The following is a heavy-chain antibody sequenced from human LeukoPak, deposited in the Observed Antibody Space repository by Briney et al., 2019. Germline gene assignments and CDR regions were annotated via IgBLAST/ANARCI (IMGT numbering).Heavy chain of an antibody. D-gene: IGHD2-2*01. V-gene: IGHV3-23*01. Sequence: QPGGSLRLSCAASGFTFSIYAMSWGRQAPGKGVECGSAISGSGGSTYYADSVKGRFTISRDNSKNTLYLQMNSLRAEDTAVYHYAKDSVRVPAARGFGSRRVFDYWRERTVVTVSS. J-gene: IGHJ4*02. CDR3: AKDSVRVPAARGFGSRRVFDY. CDR2: ISGSGGST. CDR1: GFTFSIYA.